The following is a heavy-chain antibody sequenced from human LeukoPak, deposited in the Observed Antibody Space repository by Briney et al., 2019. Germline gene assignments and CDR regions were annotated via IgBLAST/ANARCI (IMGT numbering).Heavy chain of an antibody. V-gene: IGHV1-18*01. D-gene: IGHD2-21*02. CDR3: SRSLGVVTAQSEQPKPRYFDL. Sequence: ASVKVSCKASGYTFISYGISWVRQAPGQGLEWMGWISGYNGNTNYAQNLQGRVTMTTDTSRSTAYMELRGLRSDGTAVYYWSRSLGVVTAQSEQPKPRYFDLWGRGTQVTVSS. CDR2: ISGYNGNT. J-gene: IGHJ2*01. CDR1: GYTFISYG.